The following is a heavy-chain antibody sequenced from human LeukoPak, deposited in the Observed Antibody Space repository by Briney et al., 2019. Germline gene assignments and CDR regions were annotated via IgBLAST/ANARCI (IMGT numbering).Heavy chain of an antibody. Sequence: SGPTLLKPTQTLTLTFTFSGFSLSTRGGGGGWIRQPPGKALEWLSLIYWNDDKRYSPSLKSRLTITKDTPKNQVVLTMTNMDPVDTATYYCAHGTDFWSGCYTGGWFDPWGQGTLVTVSS. CDR1: GFSLSTRGGG. D-gene: IGHD3-3*01. J-gene: IGHJ5*02. CDR2: IYWNDDK. V-gene: IGHV2-5*01. CDR3: AHGTDFWSGCYTGGWFDP.